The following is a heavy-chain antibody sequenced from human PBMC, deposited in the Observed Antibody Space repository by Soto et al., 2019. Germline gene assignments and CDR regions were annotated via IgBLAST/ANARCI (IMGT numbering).Heavy chain of an antibody. D-gene: IGHD3-22*01. CDR2: IYYSGST. CDR3: AALSSGYYYSMGDY. CDR1: GGSISSGGYY. V-gene: IGHV4-31*03. J-gene: IGHJ4*02. Sequence: QVQLQESGPGLVKPSQTLSLTCTVSGGSISSGGYYWSWIRQHPGKGLGWIGYIYYSGSTYYNPSLKSRVTXXVXTXXNQFSLKLSSVTAADTAVYYCAALSSGYYYSMGDYWGQGTLVTVSS.